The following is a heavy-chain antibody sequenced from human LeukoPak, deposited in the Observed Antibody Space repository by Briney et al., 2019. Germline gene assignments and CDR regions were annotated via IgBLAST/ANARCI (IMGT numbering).Heavy chain of an antibody. J-gene: IGHJ4*02. CDR1: GGSISSYY. V-gene: IGHV4-59*01. CDR3: ARARIAARPEYYFDY. D-gene: IGHD6-6*01. Sequence: SETLSLTCTVSGGSISSYYWSWIRQPPGKGLEWIGYIYYSGSTNYNPSLKSRGTISVDTSKNQFSLKLSSVTAADTAVYYCARARIAARPEYYFDYWGQGTLVTVSS. CDR2: IYYSGST.